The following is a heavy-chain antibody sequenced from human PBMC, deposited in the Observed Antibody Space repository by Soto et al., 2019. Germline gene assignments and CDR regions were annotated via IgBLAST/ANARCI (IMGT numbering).Heavy chain of an antibody. D-gene: IGHD2-15*01. CDR3: AKEAGGSCYRCIDF. V-gene: IGHV3-23*01. Sequence: GGSLRLSCAASGFTFSSYAMSWVRQAPGKGLEWVSSISGSGGRTYYADSVKGRFTISRDNSKNTLYLQMNSLRAEDTAVYYCAKEAGGSCYRCIDFRGQGTLVTVSS. CDR1: GFTFSSYA. J-gene: IGHJ4*02. CDR2: ISGSGGRT.